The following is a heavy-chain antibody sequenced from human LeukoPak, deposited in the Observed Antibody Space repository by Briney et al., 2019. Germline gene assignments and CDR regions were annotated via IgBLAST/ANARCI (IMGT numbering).Heavy chain of an antibody. V-gene: IGHV4-4*07. CDR1: GGSISSDY. CDR2: VNTRGST. Sequence: SETLSLTCTVSGGSISSDYWSWIRQPAGKGLDWIGRVNTRGSTKYNPSLKSRVTLSIDTSKNQFSLRLTSVTAADTAVYYCARDSEGWASAYYYYYMDVWGNETTVTVSS. J-gene: IGHJ6*03. CDR3: ARDSEGWASAYYYYYMDV. D-gene: IGHD3-16*01.